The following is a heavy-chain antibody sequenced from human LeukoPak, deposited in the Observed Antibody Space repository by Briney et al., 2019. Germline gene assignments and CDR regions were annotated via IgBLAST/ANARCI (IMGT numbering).Heavy chain of an antibody. J-gene: IGHJ6*02. CDR3: ARGRYSSSINSMDV. Sequence: AASVTVSCKASGYTFTGYYMHWVRQAPGQGLEWMGRINPNSGGTNYAQKFQGRVTMTRDTSISTAYMELSRLRSDDTAVYYCARGRYSSSINSMDVWGQGTTVTVSS. CDR1: GYTFTGYY. CDR2: INPNSGGT. D-gene: IGHD6-6*01. V-gene: IGHV1-2*06.